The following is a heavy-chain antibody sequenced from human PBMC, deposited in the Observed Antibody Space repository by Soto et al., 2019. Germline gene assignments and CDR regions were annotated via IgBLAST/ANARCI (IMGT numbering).Heavy chain of an antibody. CDR2: IYSGGST. Sequence: GSLRLSCAASGFTVSSNYMSWVRQAPGKGLEWVSVIYSGGSTYYADSVKGRFTISRDNSKNTLYLQMNSLRAEDTAVYYCARSYSGSYYYYYGMDVWGQGTTVTVSS. D-gene: IGHD1-26*01. CDR1: GFTVSSNY. CDR3: ARSYSGSYYYYYGMDV. V-gene: IGHV3-53*01. J-gene: IGHJ6*02.